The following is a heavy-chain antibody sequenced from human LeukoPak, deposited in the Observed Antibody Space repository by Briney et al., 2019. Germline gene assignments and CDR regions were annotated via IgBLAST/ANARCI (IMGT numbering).Heavy chain of an antibody. Sequence: GASVKVSCKASGGTFSSYTISWVRQAPGQGLEWMGRIIPILGIANYAQKFQGRVTITADKSTSTAYMELSSLRSEDTAVYYCARDQYCTNGVCQWYFDLWGRRTLVTVSS. CDR1: GGTFSSYT. CDR2: IIPILGIA. J-gene: IGHJ2*01. CDR3: ARDQYCTNGVCQWYFDL. V-gene: IGHV1-69*04. D-gene: IGHD2-8*01.